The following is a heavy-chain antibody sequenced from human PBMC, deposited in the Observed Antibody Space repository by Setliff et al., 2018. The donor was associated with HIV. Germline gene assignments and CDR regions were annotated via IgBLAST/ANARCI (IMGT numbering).Heavy chain of an antibody. J-gene: IGHJ6*03. CDR1: GYTFKSND. V-gene: IGHV1-8*02. D-gene: IGHD6-19*01. CDR3: ARGAWYSSGWYSSRYMDV. Sequence: ASVKVSCKASGYTFKSNDINWVRQATGQGLEWMGWMNPNSGNTGYAQKFQGRVTMTRDTSISTAYMELSSLRSDDTAVYYCARGAWYSSGWYSSRYMDVWGKGPTVTVSS. CDR2: MNPNSGNT.